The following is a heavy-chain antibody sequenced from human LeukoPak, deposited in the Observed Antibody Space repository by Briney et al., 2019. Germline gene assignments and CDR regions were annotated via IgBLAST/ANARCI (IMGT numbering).Heavy chain of an antibody. CDR1: GGSISSGGYY. Sequence: PSQTLSLTCTVSGGSISSGGYYWSWIRQHPGKGLEWIGCIYYSGSTYYNPSLKSRVTISVDTSKNQFSLKLSSVTAADTAVYYCARDGGGTSSSWFPDAFDIWGQGTMVTVSS. V-gene: IGHV4-31*03. CDR3: ARDGGGTSSSWFPDAFDI. D-gene: IGHD6-13*01. J-gene: IGHJ3*02. CDR2: IYYSGST.